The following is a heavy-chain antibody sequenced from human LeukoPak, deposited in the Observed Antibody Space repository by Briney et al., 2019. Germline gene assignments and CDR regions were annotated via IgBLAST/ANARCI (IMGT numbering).Heavy chain of an antibody. V-gene: IGHV3-66*01. CDR2: IYSGGST. CDR3: ARFSAGDYFLYYFDY. CDR1: GFTVSSNY. D-gene: IGHD4-17*01. Sequence: GGSLRLSCAASGFTVSSNYMSWVRQAPGKGLEWVSVIYSGGSTYYADSVKGRFTISRDNAKNSLYLQMNSLRAEDTAVYYCARFSAGDYFLYYFDYWGQGTLVTVSS. J-gene: IGHJ4*02.